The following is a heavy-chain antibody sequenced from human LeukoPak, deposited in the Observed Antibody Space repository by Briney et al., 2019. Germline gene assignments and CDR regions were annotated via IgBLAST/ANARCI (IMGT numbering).Heavy chain of an antibody. D-gene: IGHD3-10*01. Sequence: GGSLRLSCAASGFSFSSSWMSWVRQASGKWLEWVANIKQDGSEKDYVDSVKGRFTISRDNAKNSLYLQMNSLRAEDTAVYYCARDSGEVPDYWGQGTLVTVSS. V-gene: IGHV3-7*01. CDR2: IKQDGSEK. J-gene: IGHJ4*02. CDR1: GFSFSSSW. CDR3: ARDSGEVPDY.